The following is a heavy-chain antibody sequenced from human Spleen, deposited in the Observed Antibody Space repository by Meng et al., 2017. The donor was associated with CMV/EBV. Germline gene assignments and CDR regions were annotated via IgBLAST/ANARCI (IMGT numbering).Heavy chain of an antibody. Sequence: GESLKISCAASGFTFTHYAMTWVRQAPGKGLEWVSGISGGGNTYYADSVKGRFTISRDTSKNTLYLQMNSLRAEDTAIYYCAKGPMVQGVLDYWGQGTLVTVSS. D-gene: IGHD3-10*01. CDR2: ISGGGNT. J-gene: IGHJ4*02. V-gene: IGHV3-23*01. CDR3: AKGPMVQGVLDY. CDR1: GFTFTHYA.